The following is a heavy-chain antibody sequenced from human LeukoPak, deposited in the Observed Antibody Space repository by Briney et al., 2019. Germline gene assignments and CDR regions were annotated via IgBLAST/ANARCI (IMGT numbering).Heavy chain of an antibody. D-gene: IGHD1-26*01. Sequence: ASVKVSCKASGYTFTSYGISWVRQAPGQGLEWMGWISAYNGNTNYAQKLQGRVTMTTDTSTSTAYMELRSLRSDDTAVYYCARDVGGSYTLNWFDPWGQGTPVTVSS. CDR2: ISAYNGNT. CDR3: ARDVGGSYTLNWFDP. J-gene: IGHJ5*02. CDR1: GYTFTSYG. V-gene: IGHV1-18*01.